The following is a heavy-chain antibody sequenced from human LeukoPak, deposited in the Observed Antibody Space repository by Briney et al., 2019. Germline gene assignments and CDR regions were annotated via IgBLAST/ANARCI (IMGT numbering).Heavy chain of an antibody. V-gene: IGHV4-31*03. Sequence: MSSETLSLTCTVSGGSIRSGDYYWSWIRQHPGRGLEWIGYIYYSGNTYYNPSLRSRATISVDTSKNQFSLNLSSVSAADTAVYYCAREKGDYYDSSGYYRDDAFDIWGQGTMVTVSS. D-gene: IGHD3-22*01. CDR2: IYYSGNT. J-gene: IGHJ3*02. CDR1: GGSIRSGDYY. CDR3: AREKGDYYDSSGYYRDDAFDI.